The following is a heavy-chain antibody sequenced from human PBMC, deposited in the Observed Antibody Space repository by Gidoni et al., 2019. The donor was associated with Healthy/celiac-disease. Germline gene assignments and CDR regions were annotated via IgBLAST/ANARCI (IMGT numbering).Heavy chain of an antibody. D-gene: IGHD3-9*01. Sequence: EVQLLESGGGLVQPGGSLRLSCAASGFTFSSHAMSWVRQAPGKGLEWVSAISGSGGSTYYADSVKGRFIISRDNSKNTLYLQMNSLRAEDTAVYYCAKDLLTGYYYYYYYMDVWGKGTTVTVSS. CDR1: GFTFSSHA. CDR2: ISGSGGST. CDR3: AKDLLTGYYYYYYYMDV. J-gene: IGHJ6*03. V-gene: IGHV3-23*01.